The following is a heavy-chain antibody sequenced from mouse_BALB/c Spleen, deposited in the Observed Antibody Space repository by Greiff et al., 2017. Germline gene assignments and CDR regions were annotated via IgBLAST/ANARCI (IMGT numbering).Heavy chain of an antibody. CDR1: GFTFSSYA. CDR3: ARVKYAMDY. V-gene: IGHV5-9-4*01. Sequence: EVQGVESGGGLVKPGGSLKLSCAASGFTFSSYAMSWVRQSPEKRLEWVAEISSGGSYTYYPDTVTGRFTISRDNAKNTLYLEMSSLRSEDTAMYYCARVKYAMDYWGQGTSVTVSS. CDR2: ISSGGSYT. J-gene: IGHJ4*01.